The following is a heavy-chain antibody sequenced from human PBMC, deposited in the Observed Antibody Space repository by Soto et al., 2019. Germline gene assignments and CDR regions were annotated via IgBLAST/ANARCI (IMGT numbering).Heavy chain of an antibody. CDR2: VSGNNGAS. CDR3: VRDQKYFRVNGNWFDS. D-gene: IGHD2-2*01. CDR1: GYTSADFG. V-gene: IGHV1-18*04. Sequence: QVQLMQSGTEVKKPGASVTVSCKASGYTSADFGISWVRQAPGQGLEWMGWVSGNNGASNPAPKVPGRITLTLGTSTGVSYMALRSLRSDDTAIYYCVRDQKYFRVNGNWFDSWGQGTLVSVSS. J-gene: IGHJ5*01.